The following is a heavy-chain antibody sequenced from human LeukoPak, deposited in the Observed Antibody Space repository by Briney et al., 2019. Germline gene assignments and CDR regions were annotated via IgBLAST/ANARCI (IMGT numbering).Heavy chain of an antibody. J-gene: IGHJ4*02. D-gene: IGHD3-10*01. V-gene: IGHV4-4*07. CDR3: ARDGADVYGRAFDY. CDR1: GGSIRSYF. Sequence: SETLSLTCNVSGGSIRSYFWTWIWQPAGKGLEWIGRIHASGTTNYNSSLKSRVSMSVDTSKNQFSLKLTSVTAADTAVYFCARDGADVYGRAFDYWGQGTLVSVSS. CDR2: IHASGTT.